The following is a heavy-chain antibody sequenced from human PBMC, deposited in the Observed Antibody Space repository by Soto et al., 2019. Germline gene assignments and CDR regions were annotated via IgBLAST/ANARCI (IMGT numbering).Heavy chain of an antibody. V-gene: IGHV4-31*03. CDR1: CGSISSGGYY. CDR2: IYIGST. Sequence: SETLSLTCTVSCGSISSGGYYWNWIRQHPGKGLEWIGYIYIGSTYYNPSLKSRVTISLDTSKNQFSLKLSSVTAADTAVYYCARSVFPWGQGTLVTVSS. J-gene: IGHJ5*02. CDR3: ARSVFP.